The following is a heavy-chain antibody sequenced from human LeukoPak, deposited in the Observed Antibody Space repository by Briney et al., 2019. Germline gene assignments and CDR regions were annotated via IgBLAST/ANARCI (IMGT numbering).Heavy chain of an antibody. V-gene: IGHV4-61*02. CDR3: ARAPYSYDIPGAFDI. J-gene: IGHJ3*02. Sequence: SETLSLTCTVSGDSINSGDYYWSWIRQPAGKGLEWIGRISSSGSTNYNPSLKSRVTISVDTSKNQFSLKLSSVTAADPAGYFCARAPYSYDIPGAFDIWGQGTRVTVSS. D-gene: IGHD3-22*01. CDR1: GDSINSGDYY. CDR2: ISSSGST.